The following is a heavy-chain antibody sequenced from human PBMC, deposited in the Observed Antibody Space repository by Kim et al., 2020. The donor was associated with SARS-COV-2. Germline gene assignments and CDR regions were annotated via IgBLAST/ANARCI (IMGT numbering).Heavy chain of an antibody. CDR3: ARERAIAGYDDSWPNAAFDL. CDR1: GFNLNNYG. J-gene: IGHJ3*01. D-gene: IGHD3-22*01. V-gene: IGHV3-33*05. Sequence: GGSLRLSCAVSGFNLNNYGMHWVRQAPGKGLEWVSLISFDGNNKYYADSVKGRFTISRDTSKSMLILEMNTLRAEDTALYYCARERAIAGYDDSWPNAAFDLWGQGTLVSVSS. CDR2: ISFDGNNK.